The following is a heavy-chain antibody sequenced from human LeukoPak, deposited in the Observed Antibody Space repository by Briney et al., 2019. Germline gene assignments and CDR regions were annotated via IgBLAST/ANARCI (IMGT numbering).Heavy chain of an antibody. D-gene: IGHD2-15*01. V-gene: IGHV3-21*01. Sequence: GGSLRLSCAASEFTFSSYSTNWVRQAPGKGLEWVSSIGSSSTSIYYAGSVKGRFTISRDNAKNSLYLQMNSLRAEDSAVYYCAREHSEAFDIWGQGTMVTVSS. J-gene: IGHJ3*02. CDR3: AREHSEAFDI. CDR2: IGSSSTSI. CDR1: EFTFSSYS.